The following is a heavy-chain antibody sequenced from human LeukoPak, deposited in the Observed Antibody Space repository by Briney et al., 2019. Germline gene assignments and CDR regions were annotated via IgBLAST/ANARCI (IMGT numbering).Heavy chain of an antibody. V-gene: IGHV3-23*01. D-gene: IGHD6-19*01. Sequence: GGSLRLSCAASGFTFGTHAMTWVRQAPGKGLEWVSGMSGRGDTSYYADSVKGRFTISRDNSKNTLFLQMNSLRAEDTAVYYCAKLAGIRGWFVYYFDYWGPGTLVTVS. CDR1: GFTFGTHA. CDR3: AKLAGIRGWFVYYFDY. CDR2: MSGRGDTS. J-gene: IGHJ4*02.